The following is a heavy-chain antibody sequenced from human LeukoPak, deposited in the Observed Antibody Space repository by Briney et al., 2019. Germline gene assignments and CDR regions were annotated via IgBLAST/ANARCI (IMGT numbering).Heavy chain of an antibody. Sequence: SETLSLTCTVSGGSVDTYYWSWIRQPPGKGLEWIVYIHYSGSTNYNPSLKSRVSISVDTSKNLFSLKLNSVTAADTAVYYCARDIVDDYTNWFDPWGQGTLVTVSS. CDR1: GGSVDTYY. CDR2: IHYSGST. D-gene: IGHD5-24*01. V-gene: IGHV4-59*02. J-gene: IGHJ5*02. CDR3: ARDIVDDYTNWFDP.